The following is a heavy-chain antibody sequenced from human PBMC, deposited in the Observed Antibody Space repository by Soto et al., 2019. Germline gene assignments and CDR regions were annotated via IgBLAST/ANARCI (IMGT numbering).Heavy chain of an antibody. CDR3: AKQGKASSSWYIDY. CDR1: GFTFSSYG. Sequence: PGGSLRLSCAASGFTFSSYGMHWVRQAPGKGLEWVAVISYDGSYKDYADSVKGRFTISRDNSKNTLYLQMNSLRAEDTAVYYCAKQGKASSSWYIDYWGQGILVTVSS. V-gene: IGHV3-30*18. D-gene: IGHD6-13*01. CDR2: ISYDGSYK. J-gene: IGHJ4*02.